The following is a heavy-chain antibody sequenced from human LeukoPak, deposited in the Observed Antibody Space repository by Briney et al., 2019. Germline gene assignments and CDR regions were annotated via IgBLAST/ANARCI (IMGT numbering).Heavy chain of an antibody. J-gene: IGHJ4*02. CDR1: GFTFSSYE. Sequence: GGSLRLSCAASGFTFSSYEMNWVRQAPGKGLEWVSYIISSGSSIYYADSVKGRFTISRDNAKNSLYLQMNSLRVEDTAVYYCARGRIIRGYFDYWGQGTLVTVSS. CDR2: IISSGSSI. CDR3: ARGRIIRGYFDY. D-gene: IGHD2/OR15-2a*01. V-gene: IGHV3-48*03.